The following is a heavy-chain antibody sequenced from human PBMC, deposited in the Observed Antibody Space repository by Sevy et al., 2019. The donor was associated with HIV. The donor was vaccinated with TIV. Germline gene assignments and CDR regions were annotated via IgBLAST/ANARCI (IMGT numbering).Heavy chain of an antibody. V-gene: IGHV4-4*07. CDR2: IYTSGST. CDR1: GGSISSYY. CDR3: ARDRVVVVINLYYYYGMDV. J-gene: IGHJ6*02. D-gene: IGHD3-22*01. Sequence: SETLSLTCTVSGGSISSYYWSWIRQPAGKGLEWIGRIYTSGSTNYNPSLKSRVTMSVDTSKNQFSLKLRAVTAADTAVYYCARDRVVVVINLYYYYGMDVWGQGTTVTVSS.